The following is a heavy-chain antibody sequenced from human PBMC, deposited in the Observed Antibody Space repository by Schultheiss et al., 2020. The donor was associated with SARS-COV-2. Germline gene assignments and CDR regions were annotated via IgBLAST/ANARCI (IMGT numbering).Heavy chain of an antibody. J-gene: IGHJ2*01. CDR2: ISWNSGSI. CDR3: ARALALGVRYFDL. D-gene: IGHD3-3*02. CDR1: GFTFDDYA. Sequence: SLKISCAASGFTFDDYAMHWVRQAPGKGLEWVSGISWNSGSIGYADSVKGRFTISRDNAKNSLYLQMNSLRAEDTAVYYCARALALGVRYFDLWGRGTLVTVSS. V-gene: IGHV3-9*01.